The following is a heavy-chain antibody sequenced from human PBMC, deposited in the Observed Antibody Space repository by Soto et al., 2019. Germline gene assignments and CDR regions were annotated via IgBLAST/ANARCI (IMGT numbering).Heavy chain of an antibody. V-gene: IGHV4-34*01. CDR2: INHSGST. J-gene: IGHJ6*04. CDR3: ARNPFLGVSGSYSPRCPMDV. CDR1: GGSFSGYY. Sequence: SETWSLTCAVYGGSFSGYYWSWIRQPPGKGLEWIGEINHSGSTNYNPSLKSRVTISVDTSKNQFSLKLSSVTAADTAVYYCARNPFLGVSGSYSPRCPMDVWGKALTVTVFS. D-gene: IGHD3-10*01.